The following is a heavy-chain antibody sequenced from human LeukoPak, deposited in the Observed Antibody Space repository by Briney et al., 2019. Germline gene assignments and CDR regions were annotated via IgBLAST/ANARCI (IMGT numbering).Heavy chain of an antibody. Sequence: SETLSLTCTVSGGSISSGSFYWSWIRQPAGKGLEWIGRIYTSGSTNYNPSLKSRVTISVDTSKNQFSLKLSSVTAADTAVYYCARGSDYVWGSYRSDIWSQGTMVTVSS. CDR1: GGSISSGSFY. CDR3: ARGSDYVWGSYRSDI. CDR2: IYTSGST. V-gene: IGHV4-61*02. D-gene: IGHD3-16*02. J-gene: IGHJ3*02.